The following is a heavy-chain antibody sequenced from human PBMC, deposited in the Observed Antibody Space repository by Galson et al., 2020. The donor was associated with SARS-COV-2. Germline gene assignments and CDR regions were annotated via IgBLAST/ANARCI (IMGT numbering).Heavy chain of an antibody. CDR1: GFTFSSYA. J-gene: IGHJ4*02. CDR3: GRERRGFYIEY. V-gene: IGHV3-30-3*01. Sequence: TGGSLRLSCAASGFTFSSYAMHWVRQAPGKGLEWVTVITYDGSRKHYADSVTGRFIISRDDSKNTLYLEMNNLRPEDTAVYYCGRERRGFYIEYWGQGTLVTVSS. CDR2: ITYDGSRK.